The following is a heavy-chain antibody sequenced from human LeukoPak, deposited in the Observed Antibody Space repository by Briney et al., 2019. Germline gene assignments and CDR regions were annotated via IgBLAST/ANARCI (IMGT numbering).Heavy chain of an antibody. CDR1: GYTFTSYG. J-gene: IGHJ4*02. CDR3: ARAGYDILTGYYPFDY. Sequence: AASVKVSCKASGYTFTSYGISWVRQAPGQGLEWMGWISAYNGNTNYAQKLQGRVTMTTDTSTSTAYMELRRLRSDDTAVYYCARAGYDILTGYYPFDYWGQGTLVTVSS. CDR2: ISAYNGNT. D-gene: IGHD3-9*01. V-gene: IGHV1-18*01.